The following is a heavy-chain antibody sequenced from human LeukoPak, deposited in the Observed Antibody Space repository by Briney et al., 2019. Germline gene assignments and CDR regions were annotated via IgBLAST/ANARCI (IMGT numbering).Heavy chain of an antibody. Sequence: GGSLRLSCAASDFSFSNYAMSWVRQAPGKGLEWVSAVSNRGGSTYYADSVKGRFTISRDNAKNTLYLQMNSLRAEDTAVYYCAKGPLPRIDYWGQGTLVTVSS. V-gene: IGHV3-23*01. CDR3: AKGPLPRIDY. CDR2: VSNRGGST. J-gene: IGHJ4*02. CDR1: DFSFSNYA.